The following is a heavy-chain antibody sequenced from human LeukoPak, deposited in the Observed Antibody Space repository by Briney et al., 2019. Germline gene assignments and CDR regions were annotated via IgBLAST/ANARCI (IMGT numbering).Heavy chain of an antibody. CDR1: GCSFTNYW. J-gene: IGHJ4*02. V-gene: IGHV5-51*01. D-gene: IGHD2-15*01. CDR2: IYPGDSDT. Sequence: GASLQISCKGSGCSFTNYWIAWGRQMPGKGLEWMGIIYPGDSDTRNSPSFQGQVTISADKSISTAYLQWSSLKASDTAMYYCARQHCSGGSCYPDYWGQGTLVTVSS. CDR3: ARQHCSGGSCYPDY.